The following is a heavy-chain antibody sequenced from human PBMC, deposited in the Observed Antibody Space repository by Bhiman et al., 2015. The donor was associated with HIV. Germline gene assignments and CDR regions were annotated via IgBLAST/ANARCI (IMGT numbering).Heavy chain of an antibody. CDR2: IGTAGDT. Sequence: EVQLVESGGGLVQPGGSLRLSCAASGFTFSSYDMHWVRQATGKGLEWVSAIGTAGDTYYPGSMKGRFTISRENAKNSLYLQMNSLRAGDTAVYYCARAASRRAFDIWGQGTMVTVSS. J-gene: IGHJ3*02. CDR3: ARAASRRAFDI. CDR1: GFTFSSYD. V-gene: IGHV3-13*01.